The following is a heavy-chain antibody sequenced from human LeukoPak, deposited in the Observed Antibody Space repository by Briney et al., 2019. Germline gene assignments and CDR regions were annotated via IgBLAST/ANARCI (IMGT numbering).Heavy chain of an antibody. V-gene: IGHV3-7*01. J-gene: IGHJ4*02. D-gene: IGHD6-13*01. Sequence: GGSLRLSCAASVFIFSGYWMIWVRQAPGKGLEWVANIKQDGSEKQYVDSVRGRFTISRDNAKNSLYPQMNSLRVEDTAVYYCARDGFVGAADYWGQGTLVTVSS. CDR2: IKQDGSEK. CDR3: ARDGFVGAADY. CDR1: VFIFSGYW.